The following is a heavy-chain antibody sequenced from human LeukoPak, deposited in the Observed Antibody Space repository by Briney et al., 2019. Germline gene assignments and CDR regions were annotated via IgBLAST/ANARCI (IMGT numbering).Heavy chain of an antibody. V-gene: IGHV3-30-3*01. Sequence: PGGSLRLSCAASGFTFSSYAMHWVRQAPGKGLEWVAVISYDGSNKYYADSVKGRFTISRDNSKNTLYLQMNSLRAEDTAVYYCARDEKWLVLVDYWGQGTLVTVSS. CDR2: ISYDGSNK. CDR3: ARDEKWLVLVDY. J-gene: IGHJ4*02. CDR1: GFTFSSYA. D-gene: IGHD6-19*01.